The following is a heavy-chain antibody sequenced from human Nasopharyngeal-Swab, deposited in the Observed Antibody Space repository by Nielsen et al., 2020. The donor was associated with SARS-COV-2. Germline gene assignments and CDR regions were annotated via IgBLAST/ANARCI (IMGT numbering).Heavy chain of an antibody. CDR2: ISSSGSTI. CDR3: ARYIVVVPAAIDY. V-gene: IGHV3-11*01. J-gene: IGHJ4*02. CDR1: GFTFSDYY. D-gene: IGHD2-2*01. Sequence: GESLKISCAASGFTFSDYYMSWIRQAPGKGLEWVSYISSSGSTIYYADSVKGRFTISRDNAKNSLYLQINSLRAEDTAVYYCARYIVVVPAAIDYWGQGTLVTVSS.